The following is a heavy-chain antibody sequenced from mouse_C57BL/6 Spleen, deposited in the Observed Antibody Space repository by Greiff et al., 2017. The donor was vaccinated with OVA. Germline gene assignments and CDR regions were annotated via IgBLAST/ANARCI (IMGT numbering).Heavy chain of an antibody. CDR3: AIAYYSTNYYAMDY. CDR1: GYTFTSYW. J-gene: IGHJ4*01. CDR2: IYPSDSET. V-gene: IGHV1-61*01. D-gene: IGHD2-5*01. Sequence: QVQLQQPGAELVRPGSSVKLSCKASGYTFTSYWMDWVKQRPGQGLEWIGNIYPSDSETHYNQKFKDKATLTVDKSSSTAYMQLSSLTSENSAVYYCAIAYYSTNYYAMDYWGQGTSVTVSS.